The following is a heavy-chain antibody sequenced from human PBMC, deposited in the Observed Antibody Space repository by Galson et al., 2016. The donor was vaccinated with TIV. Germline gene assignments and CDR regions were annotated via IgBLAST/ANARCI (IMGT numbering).Heavy chain of an antibody. CDR2: IIPILGSS. V-gene: IGHV1-69*15. CDR1: GDTFASYA. Sequence: KVSCKASGDTFASYAFSWVRQAPGQGLEVMGRIIPILGSSDYAQRFQGRVTITAGASTSTVYMELRSLRSEDTAMYYCARVRFGELSGYYYYMDVWGKGTTVTVSS. J-gene: IGHJ6*03. D-gene: IGHD3-10*01. CDR3: ARVRFGELSGYYYYMDV.